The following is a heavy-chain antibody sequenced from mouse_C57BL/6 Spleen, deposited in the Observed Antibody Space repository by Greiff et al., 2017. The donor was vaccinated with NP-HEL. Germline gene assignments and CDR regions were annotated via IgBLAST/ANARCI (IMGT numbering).Heavy chain of an antibody. CDR1: GYTFTSYW. CDR3: ARAPFYYGNYPFFDY. CDR2: IDPSDSYT. Sequence: VQLQQPGAELVMPGASVKLSCKASGYTFTSYWMHWVKQRPGQGLEWIGEIDPSDSYTNYNQKFKGKSTLTVDKSSSTAYMQLSSLTSEDSAVYYCARAPFYYGNYPFFDYWGQGTTLTVSS. J-gene: IGHJ2*01. V-gene: IGHV1-69*01. D-gene: IGHD2-1*01.